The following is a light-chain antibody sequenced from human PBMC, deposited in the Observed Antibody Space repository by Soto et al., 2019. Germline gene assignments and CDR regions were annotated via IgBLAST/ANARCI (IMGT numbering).Light chain of an antibody. Sequence: DIQMTQSPSSLSASVGDRVTITCQASQDISNYLNWYQQKPEKAPKLLIYDASNLEPGLPSRFSGSGSRTDFTFSISSLQPEHIATYYCQQYDNLPITFGQGTRLEIK. V-gene: IGKV1-33*01. J-gene: IGKJ5*01. CDR1: QDISNY. CDR2: DAS. CDR3: QQYDNLPIT.